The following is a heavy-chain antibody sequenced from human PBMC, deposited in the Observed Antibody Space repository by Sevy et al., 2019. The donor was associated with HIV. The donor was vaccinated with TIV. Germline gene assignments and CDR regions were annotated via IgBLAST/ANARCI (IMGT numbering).Heavy chain of an antibody. Sequence: GGSLRLSCVASGSGFRFDDYAMNWVRQAPGKGLGWVAGISWNGFSTGYGDSVKGRATISRDNAKNSVYLQMNNLRDEDTALYYCAKDTVPVGYRFDYQYTYYYGMDVWGQGTTVTVSS. CDR1: GSGFRFDDYA. V-gene: IGHV3-9*01. CDR2: ISWNGFST. J-gene: IGHJ6*02. D-gene: IGHD5-18*01. CDR3: AKDTVPVGYRFDYQYTYYYGMDV.